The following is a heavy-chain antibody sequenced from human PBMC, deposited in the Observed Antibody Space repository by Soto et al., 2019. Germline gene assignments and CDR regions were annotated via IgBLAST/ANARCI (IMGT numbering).Heavy chain of an antibody. Sequence: ASVKVSCKASGYTFTSYDINWVRQATGQGLEWMGWMNPNSGNTGYAQKFQGRVTMTRNTSISTAYMELSSLRSEDTAGYYCARSWGDVQEFDYWGQGTLVTVSS. CDR3: ARSWGDVQEFDY. D-gene: IGHD1-1*01. J-gene: IGHJ4*02. V-gene: IGHV1-8*01. CDR2: MNPNSGNT. CDR1: GYTFTSYD.